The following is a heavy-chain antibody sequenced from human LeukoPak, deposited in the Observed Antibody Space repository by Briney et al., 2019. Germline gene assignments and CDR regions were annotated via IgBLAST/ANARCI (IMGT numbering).Heavy chain of an antibody. CDR2: IHYTGST. CDR3: ARLHALGAEEFDP. D-gene: IGHD3-16*01. CDR1: GGSITGHY. Sequence: SETLSLTCTVSGGSITGHYWSWIRQPPGKGLEWIGYIHYTGSTNYTLSLNSRIPMSVDTPNNQFSLRLTSVTATDTAVYCCARLHALGAEEFDPWGQGALVTVSS. V-gene: IGHV4-59*11. J-gene: IGHJ5*02.